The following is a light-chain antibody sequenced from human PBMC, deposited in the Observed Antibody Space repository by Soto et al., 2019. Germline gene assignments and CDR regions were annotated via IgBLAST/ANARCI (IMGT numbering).Light chain of an antibody. CDR2: GAS. Sequence: EIVMTQSPATLSVSPGEGATLSCRANRSVSSNLAWYQQNPGQAPRILIYGASTRATGIPARFSGSGSGTEFTLTISSLQYEDFELYYCQQYNNWQWTLHHGTKV. V-gene: IGKV3-15*01. CDR3: QQYNNWQWT. CDR1: RSVSSN. J-gene: IGKJ1*01.